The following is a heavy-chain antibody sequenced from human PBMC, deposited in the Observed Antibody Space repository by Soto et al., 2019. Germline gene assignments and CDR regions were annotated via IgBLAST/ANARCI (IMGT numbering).Heavy chain of an antibody. J-gene: IGHJ4*02. Sequence: GASVKVSCKASGYTFTSYAMHWVRQAPGQGLEWMGWISAYNGNTNYAQKLQGRVTMTTDTSTSTAYMELRSLRSDDTAVYYCARGLLEWLLYGFDYWGQGTLVTVSS. V-gene: IGHV1-18*01. CDR3: ARGLLEWLLYGFDY. CDR1: GYTFTSYA. D-gene: IGHD3-3*01. CDR2: ISAYNGNT.